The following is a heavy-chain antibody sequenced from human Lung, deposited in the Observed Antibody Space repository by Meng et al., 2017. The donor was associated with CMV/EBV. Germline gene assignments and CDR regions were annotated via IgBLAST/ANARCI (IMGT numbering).Heavy chain of an antibody. CDR3: AHRLYRHYFDY. J-gene: IGHJ4*02. D-gene: IGHD4-11*01. CDR1: GFSLSPSGVG. CDR2: ILWNDDK. Sequence: SGPTLVKPTQTLTLTCSLSGFSLSPSGVGVGWIRQTPGKALEWLALILWNDDKRYNPSLKSRLTVTRDSSKTQVVLKMTNMDPEDTATYYCAHRLYRHYFDYWGQGAXVTVYS. V-gene: IGHV2-5*01.